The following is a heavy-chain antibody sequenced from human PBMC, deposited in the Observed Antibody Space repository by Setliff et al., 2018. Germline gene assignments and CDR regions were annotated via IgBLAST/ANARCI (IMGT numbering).Heavy chain of an antibody. D-gene: IGHD1-1*01. V-gene: IGHV4-34*01. J-gene: IGHJ3*02. CDR2: INQSGSG. CDR3: RQAVVGRDVFDI. Sequence: SETLSLTCGVSGYSISSGHFWSWIRQPPGKGLEWFGEINQSGSGDYNPSFKGRVTISVDTSKKQFSLTLTSVTAADTALYYCRQAVVGRDVFDIWGQGTVVTVSS. CDR1: GYSISSGHF.